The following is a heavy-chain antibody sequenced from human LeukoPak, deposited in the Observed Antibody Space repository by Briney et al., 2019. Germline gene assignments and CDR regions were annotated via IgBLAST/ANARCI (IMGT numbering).Heavy chain of an antibody. CDR2: INHSGST. D-gene: IGHD3-3*01. V-gene: IGHV4-38-2*02. CDR1: GYSISSGYY. Sequence: SETLSLTCTVSGYSISSGYYWGWIRQPPGKGLEWIGEINHSGSTNYNPSLKSRVTISVDTSKNQFSLKLSSVTAADTAVYYCAREGKVRLPMDYWGQGTLVTVSS. CDR3: AREGKVRLPMDY. J-gene: IGHJ4*02.